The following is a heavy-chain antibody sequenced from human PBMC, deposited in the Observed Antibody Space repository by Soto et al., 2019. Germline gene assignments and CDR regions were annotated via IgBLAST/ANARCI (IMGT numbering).Heavy chain of an antibody. D-gene: IGHD2-15*01. CDR1: GGSISSGGYY. V-gene: IGHV4-31*03. J-gene: IGHJ3*02. Sequence: SETLSLTCTVSGGSISSGGYYWSWIRQHPEKGLEWIGYIYYSGSTYYNPSLKSRVTISVDTSKNQFSLKLSSVTAADTAVYYCASLVVVAAQPGAFDIWGQGTMVTVSS. CDR3: ASLVVVAAQPGAFDI. CDR2: IYYSGST.